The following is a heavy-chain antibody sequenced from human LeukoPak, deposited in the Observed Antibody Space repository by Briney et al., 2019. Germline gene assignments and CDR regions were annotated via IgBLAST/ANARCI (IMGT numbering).Heavy chain of an antibody. CDR1: GYTFRNYY. CDR2: INPSGGST. Sequence: ASVKVSCKASGYTFRNYYMQWVRQAPGQGLEWMGIINPSGGSTRYAQKFQGRVTMTRDTSTSTVYMELSSLRSEDTAVYYCARGAGFAEPLPEYWDQGTLLTVSS. V-gene: IGHV1-46*01. D-gene: IGHD1-14*01. CDR3: ARGAGFAEPLPEY. J-gene: IGHJ4*02.